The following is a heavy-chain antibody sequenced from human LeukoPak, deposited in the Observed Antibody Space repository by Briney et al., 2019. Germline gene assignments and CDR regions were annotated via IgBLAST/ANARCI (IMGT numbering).Heavy chain of an antibody. CDR3: AKDRAQQLVLDF. D-gene: IGHD6-13*01. J-gene: IGHJ4*02. CDR2: IIGSGSST. Sequence: SGGSLRLSCAASGFTFSSYAMSGVRQAPGKGLEWVSAIIGSGSSTYYADSVKGRFTISRDNSKNTLFLQMNSLRAEDTAVYYCAKDRAQQLVLDFWGQGTLVTVSS. V-gene: IGHV3-23*01. CDR1: GFTFSSYA.